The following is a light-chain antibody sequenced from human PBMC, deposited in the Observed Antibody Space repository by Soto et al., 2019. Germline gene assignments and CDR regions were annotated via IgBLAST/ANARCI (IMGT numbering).Light chain of an antibody. CDR1: QSVSSSY. V-gene: IGKV3-20*01. CDR3: QQYGSSPA. CDR2: GAS. J-gene: IGKJ4*01. Sequence: EIVLTQSPGTLSLSPGERATLSCRASQSVSSSYLAWYQQKPGQAPRLLIYGASSRATGIPDRFSGSGSGTDFPLTISRLEPEDFALYYGQQYGSSPAFGGGTKVEIK.